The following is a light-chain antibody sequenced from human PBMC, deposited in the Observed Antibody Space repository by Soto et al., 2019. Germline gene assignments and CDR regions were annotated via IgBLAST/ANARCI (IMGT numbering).Light chain of an antibody. CDR2: GAS. J-gene: IGKJ1*01. CDR3: QRYNTWPPWT. CDR1: QSVISH. Sequence: EIVMTQSPATLSVSPGDRATLSCRASQSVISHLAWYQQKPGQAPRLLIYGASTRATGIPARFSGSGSGTEFALTISSLQSEDFAIYYCQRYNTWPPWTLGQGTKVEIK. V-gene: IGKV3-15*01.